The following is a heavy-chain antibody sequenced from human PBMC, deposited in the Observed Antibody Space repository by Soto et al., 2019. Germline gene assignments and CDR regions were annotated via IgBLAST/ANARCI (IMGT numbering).Heavy chain of an antibody. J-gene: IGHJ1*01. V-gene: IGHV1-18*01. Sequence: QVQLVQSGAEVKKPGASVKVSCKASGYTFTSYGISWVRQAPGQGLEWMGWISAYNGNTNYAQKLQGRVTMTTDTSTSTAYMELRSLRSDDTAVYYCARDRVVVVLAATPVYFQHWGQGTLVTVSS. CDR2: ISAYNGNT. D-gene: IGHD2-15*01. CDR3: ARDRVVVVLAATPVYFQH. CDR1: GYTFTSYG.